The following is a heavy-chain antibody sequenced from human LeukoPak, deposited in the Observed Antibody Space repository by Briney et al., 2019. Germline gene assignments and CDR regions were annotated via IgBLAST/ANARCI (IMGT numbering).Heavy chain of an antibody. Sequence: GGSLRLSCAASGFTFSRYAMTWVRQAPGKGLEWVSAINGSGGSTYYADSVKGRFIISRDNSKNTVFLQMNSLRAEDTAVYYCAKGDGEIPDNWFDPWGQGTLVTVSS. J-gene: IGHJ5*02. CDR2: INGSGGST. D-gene: IGHD4-17*01. CDR1: GFTFSRYA. V-gene: IGHV3-23*01. CDR3: AKGDGEIPDNWFDP.